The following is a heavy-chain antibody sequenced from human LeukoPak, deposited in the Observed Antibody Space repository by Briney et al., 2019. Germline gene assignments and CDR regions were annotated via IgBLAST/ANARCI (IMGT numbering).Heavy chain of an antibody. D-gene: IGHD3-10*01. V-gene: IGHV3-30*18. CDR1: GYIFSTYG. Sequence: QPGGSLRLSCAVSGYIFSTYGMHWVRQAPGKGLEWVALMSYDGSTKYYGDSVKGRFTISRDNSKNTLYLQMNSLRAEDTAVYYCAKDQSAMVRGAYYFDYWGQGTLVTVSS. J-gene: IGHJ4*02. CDR2: MSYDGSTK. CDR3: AKDQSAMVRGAYYFDY.